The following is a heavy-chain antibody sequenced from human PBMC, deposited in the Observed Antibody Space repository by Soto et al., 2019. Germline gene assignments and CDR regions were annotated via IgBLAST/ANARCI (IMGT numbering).Heavy chain of an antibody. CDR2: NDHNGSP. CDR3: ERGKSRYSTGTFYSYLYMDV. Sequence: QVQLEQWGAGLLKPSETLSLTCAVYGASFSGHCWNWIRQPPGKGPDWLGENDHNGSPNSHPSFKTRVRRSTAKSGDQFALQVTPVTAADRGVYFCERGKSRYSTGTFYSYLYMDVWGKGNTVTVSS. CDR1: GASFSGHC. D-gene: IGHD3-10*01. V-gene: IGHV4-34*01. J-gene: IGHJ6*03.